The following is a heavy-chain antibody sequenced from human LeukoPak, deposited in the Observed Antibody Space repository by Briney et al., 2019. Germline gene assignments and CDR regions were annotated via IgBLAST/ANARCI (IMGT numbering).Heavy chain of an antibody. CDR2: IKQDGSEK. V-gene: IGHV3-7*01. CDR3: AREGSYYDSSGYYGPHYFDY. D-gene: IGHD3-22*01. CDR1: GFTFNNAW. Sequence: GGSLRLSCAASGFTFNNAWMNCVRQAPGKGLEWVANIKQDGSEKYYVDSVKGRSTISRDNAKNSLYLQMNSLRAEDTAVYYCAREGSYYDSSGYYGPHYFDYWGQGTLVTVSS. J-gene: IGHJ4*02.